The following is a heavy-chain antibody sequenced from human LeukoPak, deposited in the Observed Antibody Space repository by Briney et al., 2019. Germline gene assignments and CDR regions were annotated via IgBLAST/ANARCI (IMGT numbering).Heavy chain of an antibody. V-gene: IGHV3-15*06. Sequence: GGSLRLSCAASGFNVNNAWMSWVRQAPGKGLEWVGGIRSKIDAGAPHYAAPVNGRYPISRDDSKNTLYLQINSLQIDDTAMYYCYTSIPDYWGQGTLVTVSS. D-gene: IGHD2-21*01. CDR2: IRSKIDAGAP. J-gene: IGHJ4*02. CDR1: GFNVNNAW. CDR3: YTSIPDY.